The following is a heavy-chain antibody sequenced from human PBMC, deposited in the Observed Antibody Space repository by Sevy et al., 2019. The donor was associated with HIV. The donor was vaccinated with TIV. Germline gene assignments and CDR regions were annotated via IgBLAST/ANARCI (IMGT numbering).Heavy chain of an antibody. CDR3: ARGDAAYYGRWDIFDF. D-gene: IGHD3-10*01. CDR2: IHNDGTT. J-gene: IGHJ3*01. V-gene: IGHV3-53*01. Sequence: GGSLRLSCVVSGFRVSNNYLSWVRHAPGKGLEWVSVIHNDGTTIYADSAKGRFTVSRDNSQNKVLLQMSGLRVDDTAVYYCARGDAAYYGRWDIFDFWGRGTMVTVSS. CDR1: GFRVSNNY.